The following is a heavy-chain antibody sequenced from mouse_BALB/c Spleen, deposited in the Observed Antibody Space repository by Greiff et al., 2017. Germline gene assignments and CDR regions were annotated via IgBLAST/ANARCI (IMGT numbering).Heavy chain of an antibody. J-gene: IGHJ4*01. CDR3: ARDDYGNAMDY. CDR2: ISNLAYSI. D-gene: IGHD1-1*01. V-gene: IGHV5-15*02. Sequence: EVKLVESGGGLVQPGGSRKLSCAASGFTFSDYGMAWVRQAPGKGPEWVAFISNLAYSIYYADTVTGRFTISRENAKNTLYLEMSSLRSEDTAMYYCARDDYGNAMDYWGEGTSVTVSS. CDR1: GFTFSDYG.